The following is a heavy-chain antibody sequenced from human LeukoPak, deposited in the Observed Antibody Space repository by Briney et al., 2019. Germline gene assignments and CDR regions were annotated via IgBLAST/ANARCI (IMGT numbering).Heavy chain of an antibody. D-gene: IGHD3-10*01. J-gene: IGHJ4*02. V-gene: IGHV3-30-3*01. CDR2: ISYDGSNK. Sequence: GGYLRLSCAASGFTFSSYAMHWVRQAPGKGLEWVAVISYDGSNKYYADSVKGRFTISRDNSKNTLYLQMNSLRAEDTAVYYCARDRSSTIHRGGVFDYWGQGTLVTVSS. CDR3: ARDRSSTIHRGGVFDY. CDR1: GFTFSSYA.